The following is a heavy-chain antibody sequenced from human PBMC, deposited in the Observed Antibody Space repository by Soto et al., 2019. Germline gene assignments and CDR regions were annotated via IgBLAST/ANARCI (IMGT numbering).Heavy chain of an antibody. CDR2: IYYSGST. V-gene: IGHV4-59*08. D-gene: IGHD3-22*01. CDR1: GGSISSYY. Sequence: SETLSLTCTVSGGSISSYYWSWIRQPPGKGLEWIGYIYYSGSTNYNPSLKSRVTISVDTSKTQFSLQLSSVTAADTAVYYCARATYYDSSGYYSGPLPLDYWGQGTLVTVSS. CDR3: ARATYYDSSGYYSGPLPLDY. J-gene: IGHJ4*02.